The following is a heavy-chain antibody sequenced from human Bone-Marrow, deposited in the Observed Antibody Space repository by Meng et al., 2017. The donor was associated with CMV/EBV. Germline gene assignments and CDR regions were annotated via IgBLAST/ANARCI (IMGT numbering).Heavy chain of an antibody. D-gene: IGHD3-3*01. CDR2: IRYDGSNK. CDR3: ATAIFGVVIPFDY. Sequence: GGSLRLSCAASGFTFSSYGMHWVRQAPGKGLEWVAFIRYDGSNKYYADSVKGRFTISRDNSKNTLYLQMNSLRAEDTAVYYCATAIFGVVIPFDYWGQGTLVTVSS. J-gene: IGHJ4*02. CDR1: GFTFSSYG. V-gene: IGHV3-30*02.